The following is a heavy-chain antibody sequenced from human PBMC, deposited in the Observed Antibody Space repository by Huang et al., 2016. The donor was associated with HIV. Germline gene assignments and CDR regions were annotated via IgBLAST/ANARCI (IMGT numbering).Heavy chain of an antibody. D-gene: IGHD6-19*01. V-gene: IGHV4-39*01. CDR2: IYYSGNT. CDR3: ARHGRVAGHYYNNMDV. J-gene: IGHJ6*02. CDR1: GGSISSSSYY. Sequence: LQLQESGPGLVKSSETLSPICTVSGGSISSSSYYWGWIRQPPGKGPEWVGSIYYSGNTYYNPPLKSRVTISVDTAKNQFSLKVNSVTAADTAVYYCARHGRVAGHYYNNMDVWGRGTTVTVSS.